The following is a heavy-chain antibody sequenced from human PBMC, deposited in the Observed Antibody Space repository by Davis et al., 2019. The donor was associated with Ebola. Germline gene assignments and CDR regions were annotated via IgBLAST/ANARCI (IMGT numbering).Heavy chain of an antibody. CDR1: GGSISSYY. D-gene: IGHD2-2*01. CDR2: IYTSGST. CDR3: AKERQDGGGPYSSTSDFDY. Sequence: PSETLSLTCTVSGGSISSYYWSWIRQPAGKGLEWIGRIYTSGSTNYNPSLKSRVTMSVDTSKNQFSLKLSSVTAADTAVYYCAKERQDGGGPYSSTSDFDYWGQGTLVTVSS. V-gene: IGHV4-4*07. J-gene: IGHJ4*02.